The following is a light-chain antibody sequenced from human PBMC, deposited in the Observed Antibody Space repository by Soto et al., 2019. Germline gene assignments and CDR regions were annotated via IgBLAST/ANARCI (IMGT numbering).Light chain of an antibody. J-gene: IGLJ3*02. CDR3: ATWDDSLNARGV. Sequence: QSMLTQPPSASGTPGQRGTISYSGSRSNIGNNAVTWYQQFPGTAPKLLIYNNNQRPSGVPDRFSGSKSGTSASLAISGLQSEDEADYYCATWDDSLNARGVFGGGTKVTVL. CDR1: RSNIGNNA. CDR2: NNN. V-gene: IGLV1-44*01.